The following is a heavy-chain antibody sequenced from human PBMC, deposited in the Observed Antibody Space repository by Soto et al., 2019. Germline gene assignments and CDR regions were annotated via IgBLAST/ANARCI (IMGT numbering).Heavy chain of an antibody. D-gene: IGHD3-22*01. Sequence: QVQLVQSGAEVRKPGASVKVSCQGFGYSFSNYGVHWVRQAPGQGLEWMGWINPYNGNRNYAQKFEDRVTMTAVASTATLYLELRSLNSDDTATYYCTRDRLRGYDNSCFYSWGQGSLVTVSS. CDR1: GYSFSNYG. CDR3: TRDRLRGYDNSCFYS. CDR2: INPYNGNR. V-gene: IGHV1-18*04. J-gene: IGHJ4*02.